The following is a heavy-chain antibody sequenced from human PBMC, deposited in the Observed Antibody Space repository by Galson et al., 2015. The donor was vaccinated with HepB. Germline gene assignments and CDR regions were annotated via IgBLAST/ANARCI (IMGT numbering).Heavy chain of an antibody. D-gene: IGHD4-11*01. CDR1: GFTFSDYY. J-gene: IGHJ4*02. V-gene: IGHV3-11*01. Sequence: SLRLSCAASGFTFSDYYMSWIRQAPGKGLEWVSYISSSGSTIYYADSVKGRFTISRDNAKNSLYLQMNSLRAEDTAVYYCARDFYPYSLEENYFDYWGQGTLVTVSS. CDR3: ARDFYPYSLEENYFDY. CDR2: ISSSGSTI.